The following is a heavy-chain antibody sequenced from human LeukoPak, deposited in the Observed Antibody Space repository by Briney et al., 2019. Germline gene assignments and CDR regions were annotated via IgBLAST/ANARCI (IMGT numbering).Heavy chain of an antibody. V-gene: IGHV3-15*01. Sequence: GGSLRLSCAASGFTFSDAWMSWVRQAPGKGLEWVGRIRSRPDGGTTAYAAPVKDRFTISRDDSKNTLYLQINSLKTEDTAVYYCMRTHPADYWGQGTLVTVSS. CDR1: GFTFSDAW. CDR2: IRSRPDGGTT. CDR3: MRTHPADY. J-gene: IGHJ4*02. D-gene: IGHD1-14*01.